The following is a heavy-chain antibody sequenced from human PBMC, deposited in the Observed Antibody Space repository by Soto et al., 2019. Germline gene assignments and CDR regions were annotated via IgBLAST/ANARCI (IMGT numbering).Heavy chain of an antibody. Sequence: GGSLRLSCAASGFTFSSNWMNWVRQAPGKGLEWVATIKPDGSEQDYVESVKGRFTISRDNAKNSVHLQMNSLRAEDTAVYYCAKTSPYYYDSSGYYLDYWGQGTLVTVSS. J-gene: IGHJ4*02. CDR2: IKPDGSEQ. CDR3: AKTSPYYYDSSGYYLDY. CDR1: GFTFSSNW. D-gene: IGHD3-22*01. V-gene: IGHV3-7*01.